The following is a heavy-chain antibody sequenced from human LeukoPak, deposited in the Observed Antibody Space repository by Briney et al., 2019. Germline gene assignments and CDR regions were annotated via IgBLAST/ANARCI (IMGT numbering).Heavy chain of an antibody. D-gene: IGHD1-1*01. CDR1: GYTFSDNY. CDR3: ARGRQLSPENYYYYMDV. V-gene: IGHV1-2*02. Sequence: ASVKVSCKASGYTFSDNYMYWVRQAPGQGLEWMGWINPNSGGTNYQGRVTMTRDTSINTAYMEPSSLRSEDTAVYYCARGRQLSPENYYYYMDVWGKGTTVTVSS. J-gene: IGHJ6*03. CDR2: INPNSGGT.